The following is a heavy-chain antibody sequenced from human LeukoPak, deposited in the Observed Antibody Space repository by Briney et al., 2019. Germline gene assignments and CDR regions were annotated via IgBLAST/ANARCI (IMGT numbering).Heavy chain of an antibody. V-gene: IGHV4-59*01. D-gene: IGHD6-13*01. Sequence: KPSETLSLTCSVSGGSITSYYWSWIRQPPGKGLEWIGYIYYSGSTNYNPSLKSRVTIAVDTSKNQFSLKLSSVTAADTAVYYCARGGIAAAALVHLGYWGQGTLVTVSS. J-gene: IGHJ4*02. CDR3: ARGGIAAAALVHLGY. CDR2: IYYSGST. CDR1: GGSITSYY.